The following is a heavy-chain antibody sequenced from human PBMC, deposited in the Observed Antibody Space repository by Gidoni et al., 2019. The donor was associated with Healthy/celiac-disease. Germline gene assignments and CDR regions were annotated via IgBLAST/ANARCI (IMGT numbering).Heavy chain of an antibody. CDR1: GFTFSSYA. D-gene: IGHD2-2*01. J-gene: IGHJ5*02. CDR2: ISYDGSNK. V-gene: IGHV3-30*01. CDR3: ARNVVPAANNWFDP. Sequence: QVQLVESGGGVVQPGRSLRLSCAASGFTFSSYAMHWVRQAPGKGLEWVAVISYDGSNKYYADSVKGRFTISRDNSKNTLYQQMNSLRAEDTAVYYCARNVVPAANNWFDPWGQGTLVTVSS.